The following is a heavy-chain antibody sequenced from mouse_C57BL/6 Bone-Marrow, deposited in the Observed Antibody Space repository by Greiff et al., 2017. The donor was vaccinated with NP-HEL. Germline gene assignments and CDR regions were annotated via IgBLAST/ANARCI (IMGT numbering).Heavy chain of an antibody. V-gene: IGHV10-1*01. D-gene: IGHD1-1*01. J-gene: IGHJ1*03. CDR3: VRHTVVAPGYFDV. Sequence: EVKLMESGGGLVQPKGSLKLSCAASGFSFNTYAMNWVRQAPGKGLEWVARIRSKSNNYATYYADSVKDRFTISRDDSESMLYLQMNNLKTEDTAMYYCVRHTVVAPGYFDVWGTGTTVTVSS. CDR2: IRSKSNNYAT. CDR1: GFSFNTYA.